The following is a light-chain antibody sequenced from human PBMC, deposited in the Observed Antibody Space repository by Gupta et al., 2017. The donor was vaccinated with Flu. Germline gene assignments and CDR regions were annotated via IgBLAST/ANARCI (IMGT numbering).Light chain of an antibody. CDR2: GAS. J-gene: IGKJ4*01. Sequence: EIVMTQSPATLSVSPGERATLSCRASQSVTSNLAWYQQKHGQAPRLLISGASTRATGIPARFSGSGSGTEFTLTISSLQSEDFAVYYCQQYNNWLTFGGGTKVEIK. V-gene: IGKV3-15*01. CDR3: QQYNNWLT. CDR1: QSVTSN.